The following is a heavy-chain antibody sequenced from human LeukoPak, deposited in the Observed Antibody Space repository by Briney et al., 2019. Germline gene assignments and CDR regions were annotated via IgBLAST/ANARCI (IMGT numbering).Heavy chain of an antibody. V-gene: IGHV4-31*03. J-gene: IGHJ4*02. D-gene: IGHD5/OR15-5a*01. CDR3: ANSLPTVSTRNYFDY. CDR1: DDSISRRGYY. CDR2: IYYNGRSGNT. Sequence: SETLSLTCSVSDDSISRRGYYWSWIRQRPGMGLEWMGYIYYNGRSGNTYYNLALKSRVTMSIDTGEKHFSLRLTSVTAADTAAYYCANSLPTVSTRNYFDYWGQGTLVIVSS.